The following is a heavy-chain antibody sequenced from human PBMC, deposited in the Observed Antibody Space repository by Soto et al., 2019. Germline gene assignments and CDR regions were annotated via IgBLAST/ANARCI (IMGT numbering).Heavy chain of an antibody. CDR2: IYYSGST. V-gene: IGHV4-31*03. J-gene: IGHJ6*02. D-gene: IGHD2-2*01. CDR1: GGSISSGGYY. Sequence: SETLSLTCTVSGGSISSGGYYWSWIRQHPGKGLEWIGYIYYSGSTYYNPSLKSRVTISVDTSKNQFSLKLRSVTAADTAVYYCARAEYCSSTSCYLDHYGMDVWGQGTTVTVSS. CDR3: ARAEYCSSTSCYLDHYGMDV.